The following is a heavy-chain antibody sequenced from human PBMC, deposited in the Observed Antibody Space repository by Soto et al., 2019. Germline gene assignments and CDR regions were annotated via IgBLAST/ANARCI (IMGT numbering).Heavy chain of an antibody. V-gene: IGHV3-15*01. J-gene: IGHJ4*02. Sequence: GGSLRLSCAASGFTFSNAWMSWVRQAPGKGLERVGRIKSKTDGGTTDCAAPVKGRFTISRDDSKNTLYLQMNSLKTEDTAVYYCTTMQAIYCSSTSCYASDYWGQGTLVTVSS. D-gene: IGHD2-2*01. CDR1: GFTFSNAW. CDR3: TTMQAIYCSSTSCYASDY. CDR2: IKSKTDGGTT.